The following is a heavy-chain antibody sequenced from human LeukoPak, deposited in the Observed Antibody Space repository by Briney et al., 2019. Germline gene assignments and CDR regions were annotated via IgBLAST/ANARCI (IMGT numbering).Heavy chain of an antibody. CDR3: ARQGYYYDSSGYSSSAFDI. J-gene: IGHJ3*02. V-gene: IGHV3-7*04. CDR1: GFTFNTYW. D-gene: IGHD3-22*01. Sequence: GGSLRLSCAASGFTFNTYWMTWVRQAPGKGLEWVANIKQDGREKYYVDSVKGRFTISRDNAKNSLYLQMNSLRAEDTAVYYCARQGYYYDSSGYSSSAFDIWGQGTMVTVSS. CDR2: IKQDGREK.